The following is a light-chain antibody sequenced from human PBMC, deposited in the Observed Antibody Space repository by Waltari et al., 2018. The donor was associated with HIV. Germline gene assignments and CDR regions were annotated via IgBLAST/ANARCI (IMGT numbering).Light chain of an antibody. CDR2: EVS. CDR1: SSDVGGYNS. V-gene: IGLV2-11*01. J-gene: IGLJ1*01. CDR3: CSYGGTYNV. Sequence: QSALTQPRSVSGSPGQSVTISCTGTSSDVGGYNSVSWYQQHPGKAPKLLIYEVSNGPSGVPDRFSGSKSGNTASLTISGLRADDEADYYCCSYGGTYNVFGTGTKVTIL.